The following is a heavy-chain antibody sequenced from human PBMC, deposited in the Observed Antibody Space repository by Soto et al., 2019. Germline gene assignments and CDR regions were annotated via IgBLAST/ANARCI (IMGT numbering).Heavy chain of an antibody. CDR2: IYTSGRT. J-gene: IGHJ6*02. D-gene: IGHD3-3*01. CDR3: PSASTFGVVRRKYYYCAMDV. V-gene: IGHV4-4*07. CDR1: GGSISSYY. Sequence: PAETLFLTCTVSGGSISSYYWSWIRQPAGKGLEGIGRIYTSGRTNYNPSLKSRVTMSVDTAKNQFCLKLSSVTAADTAVYYCPSASTFGVVRRKYYYCAMDVWGQGTTVTLSS.